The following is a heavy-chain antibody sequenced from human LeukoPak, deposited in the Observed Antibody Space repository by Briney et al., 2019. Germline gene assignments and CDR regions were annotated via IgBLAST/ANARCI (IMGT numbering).Heavy chain of an antibody. J-gene: IGHJ4*02. D-gene: IGHD5-24*01. CDR2: INPEGSQT. CDR3: AAWTDRGYNF. Sequence: GGSLRLSCAASGFTFSSSWMNWVRQAPGKGLQWVGNINPEGSQTRFVDSVMGRFTMSKDNARNSLYLQMNSLRVEDTAVFYCAAWTDRGYNFWGQGTVVTVSS. V-gene: IGHV3-7*01. CDR1: GFTFSSSW.